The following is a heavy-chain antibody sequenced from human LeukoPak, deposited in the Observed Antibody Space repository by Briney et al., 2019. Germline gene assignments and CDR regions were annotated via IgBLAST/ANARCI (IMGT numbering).Heavy chain of an antibody. D-gene: IGHD3-10*01. Sequence: PGGSLRLSCAASGLNFSDNDMDWVRQAPGKGLEWVAVIWDDGSNKYYAESVKGRFTISRDISKNMLYLQMNSLRVEDTAVYYCAKERGGQDWDFDLWGRGTLVTVSS. CDR2: IWDDGSNK. V-gene: IGHV3-33*06. CDR3: AKERGGQDWDFDL. CDR1: GLNFSDND. J-gene: IGHJ2*01.